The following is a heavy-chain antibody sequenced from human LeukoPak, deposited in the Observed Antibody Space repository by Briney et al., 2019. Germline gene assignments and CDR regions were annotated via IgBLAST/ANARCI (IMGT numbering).Heavy chain of an antibody. CDR3: AKRGGYYYYYMDV. CDR1: GFTFSSYG. D-gene: IGHD2-15*01. CDR2: IRYDGSNK. Sequence: GGSLRLSCAASGFTFSSYGMHWVRQAPGKGLEWVAFIRYDGSNKYYADSVKGRFTISIDNSKNTLYLQMNSLRAEDTAVYYCAKRGGYYYYYMDVWGKGTTVTISS. J-gene: IGHJ6*03. V-gene: IGHV3-30*02.